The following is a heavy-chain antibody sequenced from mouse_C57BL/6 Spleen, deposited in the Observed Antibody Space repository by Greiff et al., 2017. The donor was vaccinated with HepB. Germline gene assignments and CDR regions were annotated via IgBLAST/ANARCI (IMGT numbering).Heavy chain of an antibody. V-gene: IGHV3-6*01. J-gene: IGHJ2*01. CDR1: GYSITSGYY. CDR2: ISYDGSN. Sequence: ESGPGLVKPSQSLSLTCSVTGYSITSGYYWNWIRQFPGNKLEWMGYISYDGSNNYNPSLKNRISITRDTSKNQFFLKLNSVTTEDTATYYCARAPYYVDYWGQGTTLTVSS. CDR3: ARAPYYVDY.